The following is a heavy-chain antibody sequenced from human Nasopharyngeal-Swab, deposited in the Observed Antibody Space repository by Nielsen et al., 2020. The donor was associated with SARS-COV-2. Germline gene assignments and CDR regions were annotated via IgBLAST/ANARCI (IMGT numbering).Heavy chain of an antibody. CDR1: GFTFSSYS. V-gene: IGHV3-21*01. D-gene: IGHD1-26*01. Sequence: GGSLRLSCAASGFTFSSYSMNWVRQAPGKGLEWVSSISSSSSYIYYADSVKGRFSISRDNAKNSLYLQMNSLRAEDTAVYYCARDPYSGSSGPFSWDYYYGMDVWGQGTTVTVSS. J-gene: IGHJ6*02. CDR3: ARDPYSGSSGPFSWDYYYGMDV. CDR2: ISSSSSYI.